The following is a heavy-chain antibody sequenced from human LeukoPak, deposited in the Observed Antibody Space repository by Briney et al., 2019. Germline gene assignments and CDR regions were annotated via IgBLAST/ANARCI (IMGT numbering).Heavy chain of an antibody. D-gene: IGHD3-10*01. CDR1: GFTFSSYS. J-gene: IGHJ4*02. V-gene: IGHV3-48*01. CDR3: AREAYYYGSGSYYLFDY. CDR2: ISSSSSTI. Sequence: GGSLRLSCAASGFTFSSYSMNWVRQAPGKGLEWVSYISSSSSTIYYADSVKGRFTISRDNAKNSLYLQMNSLRAEDTAVYYCAREAYYYGSGSYYLFDYWGQGTLVTVSS.